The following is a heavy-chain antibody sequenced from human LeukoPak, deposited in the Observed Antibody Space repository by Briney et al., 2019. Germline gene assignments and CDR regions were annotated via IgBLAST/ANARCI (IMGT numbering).Heavy chain of an antibody. V-gene: IGHV4-31*03. J-gene: IGHJ3*02. CDR1: GGSISSGGYY. CDR2: IYYSGST. D-gene: IGHD3-22*01. Sequence: PSETLSLTCTVSGGSISSGGYYWSRIRQHPGKGLEWIGYIYYSGSTYYNPSLKSRVTISVDTSKNQFSLKLSSVTVADTAVYYCARVTMIVSGAFDIWGQGTMVTVSS. CDR3: ARVTMIVSGAFDI.